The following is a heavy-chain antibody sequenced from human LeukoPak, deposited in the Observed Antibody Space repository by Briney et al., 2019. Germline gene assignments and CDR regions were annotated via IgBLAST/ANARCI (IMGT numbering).Heavy chain of an antibody. CDR2: ISSSSSYI. V-gene: IGHV3-21*01. D-gene: IGHD3-9*01. CDR3: ARDRCDILTGYPKAEFDY. CDR1: GFTFSSYS. Sequence: GGSLRLSCAASGFTFSSYSMNWVRQAPGKGLEWVSSISSSSSYIYYADSVKGRFTISRDNAKNSLYLQMNSLRAEDTAVYYCARDRCDILTGYPKAEFDYWGQGTLVTVSS. J-gene: IGHJ4*02.